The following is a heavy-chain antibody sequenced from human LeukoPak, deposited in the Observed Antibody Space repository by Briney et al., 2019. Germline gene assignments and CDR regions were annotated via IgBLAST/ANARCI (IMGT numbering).Heavy chain of an antibody. V-gene: IGHV1-8*01. Sequence: ASVKVSCKASGYTFTSYDINWVRQATGQGLEWMGWMNPNSGNTGYAQMFQGRVTMTRNTSISTAYMELSSLRSEDTAVYYCARGRSYDFWSGPIPPYGMDVWGQGTTVTVSS. D-gene: IGHD3-3*01. J-gene: IGHJ6*02. CDR1: GYTFTSYD. CDR3: ARGRSYDFWSGPIPPYGMDV. CDR2: MNPNSGNT.